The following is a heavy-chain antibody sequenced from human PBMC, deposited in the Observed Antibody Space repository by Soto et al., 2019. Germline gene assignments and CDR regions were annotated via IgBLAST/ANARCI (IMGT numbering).Heavy chain of an antibody. V-gene: IGHV3-21*01. CDR2: ISSSSSYI. CDR1: GFSFSGHT. Sequence: EVQLVESGGGLVKPGGSLRLSCVASGFSFSGHTINWVRQAPGKGLEWVSSISSSSSYIYYADSVKGRFTVSRDNAEKSQYLQMNILRAEDTAIYYCARCMGFDGSGYAFFDSWGQGTLVTVSS. J-gene: IGHJ4*02. D-gene: IGHD3-10*01. CDR3: ARCMGFDGSGYAFFDS.